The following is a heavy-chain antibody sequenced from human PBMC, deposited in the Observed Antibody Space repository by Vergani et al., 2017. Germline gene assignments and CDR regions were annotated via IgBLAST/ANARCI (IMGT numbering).Heavy chain of an antibody. Sequence: EVQLVESGGGLVQPGGSLRLSCAASGFTFSSYWMSWVRQAPGKGLEWVANIKQDGSEKYYVDSVKGRFTISRDNAKNSLYLQMNSLRAEDTAVYYCAVTDYQFGGWFDPWGQGTLVTVSS. CDR1: GFTFSSYW. CDR2: IKQDGSEK. V-gene: IGHV3-7*01. D-gene: IGHD3-10*01. CDR3: AVTDYQFGGWFDP. J-gene: IGHJ5*02.